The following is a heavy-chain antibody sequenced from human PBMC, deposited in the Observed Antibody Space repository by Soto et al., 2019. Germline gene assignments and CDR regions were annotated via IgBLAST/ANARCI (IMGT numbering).Heavy chain of an antibody. CDR1: GYTFTSYG. Sequence: QVQLVQSGAEVKKPGASVKVSCKASGYTFTSYGISWVRQAPGQGLEWMGWISAYNGNTNYAQKLQGRVTLTTDTSTSTAYMELRSLRSDDTAVYYCARNPAAAVTTSEVDYWGQGTLVTVSS. D-gene: IGHD4-17*01. CDR3: ARNPAAAVTTSEVDY. J-gene: IGHJ4*02. CDR2: ISAYNGNT. V-gene: IGHV1-18*01.